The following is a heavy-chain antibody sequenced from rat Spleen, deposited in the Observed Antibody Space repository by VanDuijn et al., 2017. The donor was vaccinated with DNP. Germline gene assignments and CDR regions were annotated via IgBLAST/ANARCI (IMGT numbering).Heavy chain of an antibody. J-gene: IGHJ2*01. Sequence: EVQLVESGGGLVQPGRSLKLSCAVSEITFSDHNMAWVRQAPKKGLEWVTTISSDGSDTYYPESVRGRFTISRDDAKNSLYLQMNSLRSEDTATYYCTRQLGLDYWGQGVMVTVSS. D-gene: IGHD5-1*01. CDR1: EITFSDHN. CDR2: ISSDGSDT. V-gene: IGHV5-7*01. CDR3: TRQLGLDY.